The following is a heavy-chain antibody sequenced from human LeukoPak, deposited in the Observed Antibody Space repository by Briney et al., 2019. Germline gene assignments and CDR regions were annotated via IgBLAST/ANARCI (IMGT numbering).Heavy chain of an antibody. V-gene: IGHV5-51*01. Sequence: GESLKISCKASGYFFTTYWIGWVRQMPGKGLEWMGIIYPGDSDTRYSPSLQGQVTISADKSISTAYLQWSSLKASDTAMYYCARHLPGDTAMATFDYWGQGTLVTVSS. CDR3: ARHLPGDTAMATFDY. D-gene: IGHD5-18*01. J-gene: IGHJ4*02. CDR1: GYFFTTYW. CDR2: IYPGDSDT.